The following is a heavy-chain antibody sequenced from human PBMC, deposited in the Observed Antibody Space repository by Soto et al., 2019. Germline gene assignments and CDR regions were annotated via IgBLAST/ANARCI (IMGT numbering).Heavy chain of an antibody. CDR1: GFTFTSYT. D-gene: IGHD6-13*01. Sequence: GGSLRLSCAASGFTFTSYTMNWVRQAPGRGLEWVSSISSSSDYIYYADSMKGRVTISRDNAKNSLFLDMNSLTGEDTAVYYCARARVYATGPLDFWGQGTLVTVSS. CDR2: ISSSSDYI. J-gene: IGHJ4*02. V-gene: IGHV3-21*06. CDR3: ARARVYATGPLDF.